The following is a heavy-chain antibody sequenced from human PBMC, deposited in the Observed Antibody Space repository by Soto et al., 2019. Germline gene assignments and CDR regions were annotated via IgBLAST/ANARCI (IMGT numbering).Heavy chain of an antibody. CDR1: GDSVSSNSAT. CDR2: TYYSSTWYN. V-gene: IGHV6-1*01. CDR3: ARATHGAHWFDP. J-gene: IGHJ5*02. Sequence: SQTLSLTCDISGDSVSSNSATWNWIRQSPSRGLEWLGRTYYSSTWYNEYAVSVISRIAINPDTSKNQFSLHLNSVTPEDTAVYSCARATHGAHWFDPWGQGTLVTVSS. D-gene: IGHD2-8*01.